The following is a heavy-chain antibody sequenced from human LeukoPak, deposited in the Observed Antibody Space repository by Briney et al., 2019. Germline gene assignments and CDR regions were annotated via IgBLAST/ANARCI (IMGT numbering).Heavy chain of an antibody. CDR1: GGTLSSYA. CDR2: IIPIFGTA. D-gene: IGHD4-23*01. Sequence: SVKVSCKASGGTLSSYAISWVRQAPGQGLEWMGGIIPIFGTANYAQKFQGRVTITADESTSTAYMELSSLRSEDTAVHYCARSTMVVTPRAYAFDYWGQGTLVTVSS. J-gene: IGHJ4*02. CDR3: ARSTMVVTPRAYAFDY. V-gene: IGHV1-69*13.